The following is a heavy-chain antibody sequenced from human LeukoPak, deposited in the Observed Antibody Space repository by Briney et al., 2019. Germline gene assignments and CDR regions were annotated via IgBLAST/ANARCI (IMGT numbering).Heavy chain of an antibody. CDR1: GYSFTSNW. Sequence: GESLKISCKGSGYSFTSNWIGWVRQMPGKGLEWMGIIYPYDSDTRYSPSLQGQVTISADKSTTTAYLQWSSLKASDTAMYYCTRIPNSYYGMDVWGQGTTVTVSS. V-gene: IGHV5-51*01. CDR2: IYPYDSDT. D-gene: IGHD1/OR15-1a*01. J-gene: IGHJ6*02. CDR3: TRIPNSYYGMDV.